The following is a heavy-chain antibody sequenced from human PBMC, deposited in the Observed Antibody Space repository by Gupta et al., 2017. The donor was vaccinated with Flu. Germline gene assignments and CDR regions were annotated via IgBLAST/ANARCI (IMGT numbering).Heavy chain of an antibody. CDR3: ARGHWDN. Sequence: EVQLVESGGNLVQPGGSLRLSCSASGFTLSSYDMSWVRQAPGRGLEWMSVMSSSGSTDYGDPVRGRFTISRDNAKNSLYLQMSGLRYEDTAIYYCARGHWDNWGQGTLVTVSS. J-gene: IGHJ4*02. CDR2: MSSSGST. V-gene: IGHV3-48*03. CDR1: GFTLSSYD.